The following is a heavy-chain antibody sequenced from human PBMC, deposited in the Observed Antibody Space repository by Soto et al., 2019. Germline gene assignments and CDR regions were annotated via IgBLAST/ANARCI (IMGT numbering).Heavy chain of an antibody. CDR1: GFTFSHSA. J-gene: IGHJ4*02. Sequence: GASVKVSCKASGFTFSHSAMQWVRQARGQSLEWIGWVVVCSGNTNYAQKFQERVTISWDMSTNTAHMELRSLRSEDTAVYYCARARYYYDSSGYQIDYWGQGTLVTVSS. CDR3: ARARYYYDSSGYQIDY. V-gene: IGHV1-58*02. D-gene: IGHD3-22*01. CDR2: VVVCSGNT.